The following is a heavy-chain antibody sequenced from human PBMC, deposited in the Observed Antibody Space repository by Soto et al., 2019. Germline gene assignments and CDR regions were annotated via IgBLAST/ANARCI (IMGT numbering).Heavy chain of an antibody. D-gene: IGHD2-15*01. CDR3: ATVSRCSGITCKQAIDY. CDR2: IKSKTDGETT. J-gene: IGHJ4*02. Sequence: LRLSCAASGFTFSNAWMYWVRQAPGKGLEWVGRIKSKTDGETTDFAAPVKGRFTISRDDSKNTLFLQMNSLKTEDTAVYYCATVSRCSGITCKQAIDYWGQGTLVTVSS. CDR1: GFTFSNAW. V-gene: IGHV3-15*01.